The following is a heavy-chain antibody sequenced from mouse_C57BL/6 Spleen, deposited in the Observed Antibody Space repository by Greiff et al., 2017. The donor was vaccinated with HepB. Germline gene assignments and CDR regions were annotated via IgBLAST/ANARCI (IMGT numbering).Heavy chain of an antibody. D-gene: IGHD1-1*01. Sequence: ESGPGLVKPSQSLSLTCSVTGYSITSGYYWNWIRQFPGNKLEWMGYISYDGSNNYNPTLQNRISITSDTSKNQFSLKLNSVTTEDTATYYFAREVDAMDYWGQGTSVTVSS. CDR2: ISYDGSN. J-gene: IGHJ4*01. CDR1: GYSITSGYY. V-gene: IGHV3-6*01. CDR3: AREVDAMDY.